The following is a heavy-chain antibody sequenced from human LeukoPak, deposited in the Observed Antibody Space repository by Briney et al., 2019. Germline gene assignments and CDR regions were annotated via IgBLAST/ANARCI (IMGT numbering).Heavy chain of an antibody. D-gene: IGHD5-12*01. Sequence: PGGSLRLSCAASGFTFDDYAMHWVRQAPGKGLEWVSGISWNSGSIGYADSVKGRFTISRDNAKNSLYLQINSLRAEDTALYYCAKDSGGYSGDDYFGKTTWYYFDYWGQGTLVTVSS. CDR1: GFTFDDYA. CDR3: AKDSGGYSGDDYFGKTTWYYFDY. J-gene: IGHJ4*02. CDR2: ISWNSGSI. V-gene: IGHV3-9*01.